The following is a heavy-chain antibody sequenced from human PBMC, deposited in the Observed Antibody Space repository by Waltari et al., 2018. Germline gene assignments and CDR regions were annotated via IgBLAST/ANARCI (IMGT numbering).Heavy chain of an antibody. CDR1: GYTFTSYY. V-gene: IGHV1-69*01. Sequence: QVQLVQSGAEVKKPGASVTVSCKASGYTFTSYYMHWVRQAPGQGLEWMGGIIPIFGTANYAQKFQGRVTITADESTSTAYMELSSLRSEDTAVYYCASQRGGRQWLVPNYWGQGTLVTVSS. D-gene: IGHD6-19*01. J-gene: IGHJ4*02. CDR2: IIPIFGTA. CDR3: ASQRGGRQWLVPNY.